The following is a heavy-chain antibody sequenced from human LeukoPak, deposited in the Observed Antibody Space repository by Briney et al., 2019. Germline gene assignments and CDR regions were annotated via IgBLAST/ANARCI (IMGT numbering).Heavy chain of an antibody. CDR3: ARDSSGYQ. J-gene: IGHJ4*02. Sequence: GGSLRLSCAASGFTFSTYWMSWVRQAPGKGLEWVANIKEDGSEKYYGSSVKGRFTISRDNAKNSLYLEMNSLRVDDTAVYYCARDSSGYQWGQGTLVTVSS. V-gene: IGHV3-7*01. CDR2: IKEDGSEK. D-gene: IGHD3-22*01. CDR1: GFTFSTYW.